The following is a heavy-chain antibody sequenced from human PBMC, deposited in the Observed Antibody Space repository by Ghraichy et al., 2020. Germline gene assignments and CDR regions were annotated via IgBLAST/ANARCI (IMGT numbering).Heavy chain of an antibody. V-gene: IGHV3-7*03. CDR3: ARDGALREYSWGFFDY. J-gene: IGHJ4*02. Sequence: GESLNISCVASGFTFDMYRMNWVRQAPGKGLEWVANIKQDGIRKNFADSVKGRFTISRDNAKNSLYLQMNSLTVEDMAVYYCARDGALREYSWGFFDYWGQGILVTVSS. CDR1: GFTFDMYR. D-gene: IGHD5-18*01. CDR2: IKQDGIRK.